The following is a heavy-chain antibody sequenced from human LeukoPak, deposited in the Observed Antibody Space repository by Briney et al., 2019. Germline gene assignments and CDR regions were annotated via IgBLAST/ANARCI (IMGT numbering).Heavy chain of an antibody. J-gene: IGHJ4*02. D-gene: IGHD3-22*01. CDR3: ARAADSGYYFDY. CDR2: INAGNGNT. V-gene: IGHV1-3*01. Sequence: ASVKVSCKASGYTFTSYVMHWVRQAPGQRLEWMGWINAGNGNTKYSQKFQGRVTMTRDTSTSTVYMELSSLRSEDTAVYYCARAADSGYYFDYWGQGTLVTVSS. CDR1: GYTFTSYV.